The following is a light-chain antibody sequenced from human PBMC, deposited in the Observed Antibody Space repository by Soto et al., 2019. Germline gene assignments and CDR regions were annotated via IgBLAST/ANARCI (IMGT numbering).Light chain of an antibody. CDR3: QQYDNLPLT. V-gene: IGKV1-33*01. CDR2: DAS. Sequence: EIQMTQSPSTLSGSVGDRVTITCRASQTISSWLAWYQQKPGKAPKLLIYDASNLETGVPSRFSGSGSGTDFTFTISSLQPEDIATYYCQQYDNLPLTFGGGTKADIK. J-gene: IGKJ4*01. CDR1: QTISSW.